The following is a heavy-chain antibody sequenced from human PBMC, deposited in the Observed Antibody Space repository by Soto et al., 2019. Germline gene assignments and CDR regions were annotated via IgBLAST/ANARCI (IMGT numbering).Heavy chain of an antibody. CDR3: ERSMRGASGIFED. CDR1: GGSINTYY. J-gene: IGHJ4*02. V-gene: IGHV4-59*01. CDR2: IYYSGNT. Sequence: SETLSLTCTVSGGSINTYYWSWIRQPPGKGLEWIGYIYYSGNTYYNPSLKSRVAISVDTSKNQFSLKLSSVIAADTDDYYCERSMRGASGIFEDWGKGTPVNVS. D-gene: IGHD6-13*01.